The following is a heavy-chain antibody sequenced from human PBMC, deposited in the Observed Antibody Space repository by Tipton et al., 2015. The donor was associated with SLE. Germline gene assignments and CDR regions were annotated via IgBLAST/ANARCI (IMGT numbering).Heavy chain of an antibody. J-gene: IGHJ4*02. CDR2: IIHSGST. Sequence: TLSLTCAVYGESFSGFYWTWIRQPPGKGLEWLGEIIHSGSTNYNPSLKSRVTISVDTSKNEFSLKLTSVTAADTSVYYCARWRMGSGGYFFDSWGQGTLVTVSS. D-gene: IGHD1-26*01. V-gene: IGHV4-34*12. CDR3: ARWRMGSGGYFFDS. CDR1: GESFSGFY.